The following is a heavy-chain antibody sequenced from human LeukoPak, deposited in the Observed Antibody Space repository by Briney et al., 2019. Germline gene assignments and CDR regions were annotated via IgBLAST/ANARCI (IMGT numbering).Heavy chain of an antibody. CDR2: ITSSSTYI. V-gene: IGHV3-21*01. CDR1: GFTFSNYN. Sequence: GGSLRLSCAASGFTFSNYNMNWVRQAPGKGLEWVSSITSSSTYIYYADSVKGRFTISRDNAKNSLYLQMNSLRAEDSAIYYCARDPYSGNYGAYYYYYMDVWGKGTTVTIPS. CDR3: ARDPYSGNYGAYYYYYMDV. D-gene: IGHD1-26*01. J-gene: IGHJ6*03.